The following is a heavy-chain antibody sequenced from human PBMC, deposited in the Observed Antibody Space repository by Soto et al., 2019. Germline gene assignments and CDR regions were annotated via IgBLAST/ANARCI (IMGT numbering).Heavy chain of an antibody. J-gene: IGHJ6*02. V-gene: IGHV3-30-3*01. CDR2: ISHDRSNE. Sequence: VGSLRLSCASSVFTFSDYAMHCVRHAPGKWLEWVAVISHDRSNEFYADSVKGRFTISRDNSKNTLYLQMNRLRTEDTAVYYCARPGGRSGYNYYHYYGVEVLGQGSTVNVSS. CDR1: VFTFSDYA. D-gene: IGHD5-12*01. CDR3: ARPGGRSGYNYYHYYGVEV.